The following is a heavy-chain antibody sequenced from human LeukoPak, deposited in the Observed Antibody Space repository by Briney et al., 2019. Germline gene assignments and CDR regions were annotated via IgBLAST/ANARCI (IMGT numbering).Heavy chain of an antibody. Sequence: PSETLSLTCTVSGGSISSYYWSWIRQPPGKGLEWIGYIYYSGSTNYNPSLKSRVTISVDTSKNQFSLKLSSVTAADTAVYYCGRGESKRWLQFSFDYWGQGTLVTVSS. CDR3: GRGESKRWLQFSFDY. J-gene: IGHJ4*02. V-gene: IGHV4-59*01. CDR2: IYYSGST. D-gene: IGHD5-24*01. CDR1: GGSISSYY.